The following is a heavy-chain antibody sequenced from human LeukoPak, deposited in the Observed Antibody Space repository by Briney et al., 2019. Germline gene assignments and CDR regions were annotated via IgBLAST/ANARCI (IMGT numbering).Heavy chain of an antibody. J-gene: IGHJ6*03. CDR2: IYYSGST. Sequence: SETLSLTCTVSGGSISSHYWSWIRQPPGKGLEWIGYIYYSGSTNYNPSLKSRVTISVDTSKNQFSLKLSSVTAADTAVYYCARELVAPYSYYYYMDVWGKGTTVTVSS. V-gene: IGHV4-59*11. CDR1: GGSISSHY. CDR3: ARELVAPYSYYYYMDV. D-gene: IGHD2-15*01.